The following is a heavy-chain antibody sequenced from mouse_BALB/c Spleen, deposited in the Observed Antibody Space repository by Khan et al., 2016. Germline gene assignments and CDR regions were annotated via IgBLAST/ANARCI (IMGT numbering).Heavy chain of an antibody. CDR2: IWGDGRT. J-gene: IGHJ3*01. CDR1: GFSLTGYG. D-gene: IGHD2-12*01. Sequence: VQLQESGPGLVAPSQSLSITCTVSGFSLTGYGVNWVRQPPGKGLEWLGKIWGDGRTDFNSALKSRVSISKDNAKSQVCLKMNSLQTEETANYYCSSDYDGFAYWGQGTLVIVSA. CDR3: SSDYDGFAY. V-gene: IGHV2-6-7*01.